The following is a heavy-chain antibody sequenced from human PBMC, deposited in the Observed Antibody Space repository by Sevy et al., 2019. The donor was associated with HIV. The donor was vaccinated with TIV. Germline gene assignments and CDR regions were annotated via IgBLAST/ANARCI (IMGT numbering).Heavy chain of an antibody. V-gene: IGHV3-30*18. Sequence: GGSLRLSCAASGFTFRSYAIHWVRQTPGKGLEWVAVISYDGNNKYYADSVKGRFTVSRDNSKNTLYAQMNSLRAEDTAVYYCAKDHNLWSEGGFLHHWGQGTLVTVSS. CDR1: GFTFRSYA. CDR2: ISYDGNNK. J-gene: IGHJ1*01. CDR3: AKDHNLWSEGGFLHH. D-gene: IGHD3-10*01.